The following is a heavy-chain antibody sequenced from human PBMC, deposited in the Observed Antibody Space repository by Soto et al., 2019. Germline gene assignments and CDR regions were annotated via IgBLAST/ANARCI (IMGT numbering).Heavy chain of an antibody. V-gene: IGHV5-51*01. J-gene: IGHJ4*02. D-gene: IGHD2-21*01. CDR2: IYPGDSDT. Sequence: GESLKISCKGSGYSFTSYWIGWVRQMPGKGLEWMGIIYPGDSDTRYSPSFQGQVTISADKSISTAYLQWSSLKASDTAMYYCATASEAYCGGGCSEPHYDYWGRGNLVTVS. CDR1: GYSFTSYW. CDR3: ATASEAYCGGGCSEPHYDY.